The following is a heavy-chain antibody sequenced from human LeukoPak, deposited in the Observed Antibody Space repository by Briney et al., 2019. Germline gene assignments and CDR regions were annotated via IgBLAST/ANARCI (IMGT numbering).Heavy chain of an antibody. CDR1: GGSISSGGYY. J-gene: IGHJ4*02. CDR3: ARRGVTQKYFDY. D-gene: IGHD3-10*01. Sequence: SETLSHTCTVSGGSISSGGYYWSWIRQHPGKGLEWIGYIYYSRSTYYNPSLKSRVTISVDTSKNQFSLKLSSVTAADTAVYYCARRGVTQKYFDYWGQGTLVTVSS. CDR2: IYYSRST. V-gene: IGHV4-31*03.